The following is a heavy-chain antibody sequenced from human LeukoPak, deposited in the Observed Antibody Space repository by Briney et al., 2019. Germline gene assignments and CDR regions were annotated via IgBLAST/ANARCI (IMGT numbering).Heavy chain of an antibody. J-gene: IGHJ4*02. Sequence: GASVKVSCKASGYTFTGHFMHWVRQAPGQGLEWMGWINPNSGGTDYAPKFQSRVTMTRDTSINTAYMELSGLRSDDTAVYYCARDQGGSSWLFDYWGQGALVTVSS. CDR3: ARDQGGSSWLFDY. CDR2: INPNSGGT. D-gene: IGHD6-13*01. CDR1: GYTFTGHF. V-gene: IGHV1-2*02.